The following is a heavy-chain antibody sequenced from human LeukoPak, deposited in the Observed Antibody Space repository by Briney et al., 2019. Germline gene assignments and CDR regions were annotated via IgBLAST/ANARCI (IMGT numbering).Heavy chain of an antibody. Sequence: PAGSLRLSCAASGFTISSYGMHWVRQAPGKGQERVAIISNDESNKYYADSVKGRFTISRANSKNTLYLQMNSLRDEATAVYYCAKGQAVTDDDYWGQGTLVTVSS. CDR1: GFTISSYG. CDR2: ISNDESNK. J-gene: IGHJ4*02. CDR3: AKGQAVTDDDY. V-gene: IGHV3-30*18. D-gene: IGHD6-19*01.